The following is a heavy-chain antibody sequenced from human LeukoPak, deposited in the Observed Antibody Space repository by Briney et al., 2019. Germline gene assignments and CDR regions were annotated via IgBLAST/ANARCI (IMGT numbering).Heavy chain of an antibody. CDR1: GFTFSSYA. CDR2: IGSNGGST. Sequence: GGSLRLSCAASGFTFSSYAMHWVRQAPGKGLEYVSAIGSNGGSTYYANSVKGRFTISRDNSKNTLYLQMGSLRAEDMAVYYCARAILVGGWYELSDYWGQGTLVTVSS. CDR3: ARAILVGGWYELSDY. V-gene: IGHV3-64*01. J-gene: IGHJ4*02. D-gene: IGHD6-19*01.